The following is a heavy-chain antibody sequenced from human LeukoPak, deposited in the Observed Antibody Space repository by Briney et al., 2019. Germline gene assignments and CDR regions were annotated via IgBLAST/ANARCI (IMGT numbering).Heavy chain of an antibody. Sequence: PGESLKISCKGSGYSFTNYWIGWVRQMPGKGLEWMGIIYPGDSNTRYSPSFQGQVTISVDKSISTAYLQWSSLKASDTAMYYCARGFYGGYYYYYYMDVWGKGTTVTVSS. CDR2: IYPGDSNT. CDR3: ARGFYGGYYYYYYMDV. D-gene: IGHD4/OR15-4a*01. J-gene: IGHJ6*03. CDR1: GYSFTNYW. V-gene: IGHV5-51*01.